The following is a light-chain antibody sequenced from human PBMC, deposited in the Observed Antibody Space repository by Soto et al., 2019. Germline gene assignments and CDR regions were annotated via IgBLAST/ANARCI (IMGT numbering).Light chain of an antibody. V-gene: IGLV2-14*01. Sequence: QSALTQPASVSGSPGQSITISCTGTSSDVGGYNYVSWYQQHPGKAPKLMIYDVSNRPSGVSNRFSGSKSGNTASLTISGLQAEDEADYYCSSYTSSSTPGVFGGGTKPTVL. CDR2: DVS. CDR1: SSDVGGYNY. J-gene: IGLJ2*01. CDR3: SSYTSSSTPGV.